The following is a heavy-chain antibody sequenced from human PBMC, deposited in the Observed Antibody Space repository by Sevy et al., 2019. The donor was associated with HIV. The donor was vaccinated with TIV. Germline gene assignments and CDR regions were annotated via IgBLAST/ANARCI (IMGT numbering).Heavy chain of an antibody. CDR3: ARDDNPYGDYNHGMDV. Sequence: GGSLRLSCAASGFTFSDYWMTWVRQAPGKGLEWVANIKQDGSEKYYVDSVKGRFTISRDNAKNSLYLQMNTLRSDDIAVYYCARDDNPYGDYNHGMDVWGQGTTVTVSS. J-gene: IGHJ6*02. V-gene: IGHV3-7*01. CDR2: IKQDGSEK. D-gene: IGHD4-17*01. CDR1: GFTFSDYW.